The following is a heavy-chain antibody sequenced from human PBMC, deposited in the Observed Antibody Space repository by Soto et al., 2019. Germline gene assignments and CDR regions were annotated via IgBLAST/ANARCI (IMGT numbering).Heavy chain of an antibody. CDR2: ISGSGGST. Sequence: EVQLLESGGGLVQPGGSLRLSCAASGFTFSSYAMSWVRQAPGKGLEWVSAISGSGGSTYYADSVKGRFTISRYNSKNTLYLQMNSLRAEDTAVYYCAKESGYCSGGSCYGGEYYFDYWGQGTLVTVSS. V-gene: IGHV3-23*01. CDR1: GFTFSSYA. D-gene: IGHD2-15*01. CDR3: AKESGYCSGGSCYGGEYYFDY. J-gene: IGHJ4*02.